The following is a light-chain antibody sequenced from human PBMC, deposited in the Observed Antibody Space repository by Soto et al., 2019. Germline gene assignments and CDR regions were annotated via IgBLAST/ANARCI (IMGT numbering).Light chain of an antibody. V-gene: IGKV1D-12*01. Sequence: DIEVTQSPSSVSASVGDRVTITCRASQDIAGFLAWYQHKPGRAPELLIRTASSLQSGVPSRFSGSGSGTDFTLTINSLQPEDSATYYCQQAYNCPITFGQGTRPEIK. CDR3: QQAYNCPIT. J-gene: IGKJ5*01. CDR1: QDIAGF. CDR2: TAS.